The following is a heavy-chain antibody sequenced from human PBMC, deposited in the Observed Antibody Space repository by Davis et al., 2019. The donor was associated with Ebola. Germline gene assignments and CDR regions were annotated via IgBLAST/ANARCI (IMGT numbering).Heavy chain of an antibody. CDR2: IIPIFGTA. D-gene: IGHD5-24*01. Sequence: SVKVSCKASGYTFTSYGISWVRQAPGQGLEWMGGIIPIFGTANYAQKFQGRVTMTRDTSTSTVYMELSSLRSEDTAVYYCARVDGYNADYDYWGQGTLVTVSS. CDR3: ARVDGYNADYDY. J-gene: IGHJ4*02. CDR1: GYTFTSYG. V-gene: IGHV1-69*05.